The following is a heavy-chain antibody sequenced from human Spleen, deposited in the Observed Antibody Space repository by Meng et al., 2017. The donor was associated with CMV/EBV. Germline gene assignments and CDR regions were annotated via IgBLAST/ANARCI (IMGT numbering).Heavy chain of an antibody. CDR2: ITSSSSHL. V-gene: IGHV3-21*01. CDR1: GFTLSGNR. CDR3: ARNYAGGTYGSYYYYGMDV. J-gene: IGHJ6*02. Sequence: GGSLRLSCAASGFTLSGNRMNWVRQAPGKGLEWVSSITSSSSHLTYADSVQGRFTISRDNAKSSLYLQMNSLRADDTAVYYCARNYAGGTYGSYYYYGMDVWGQGTTVTVSS. D-gene: IGHD3-16*01.